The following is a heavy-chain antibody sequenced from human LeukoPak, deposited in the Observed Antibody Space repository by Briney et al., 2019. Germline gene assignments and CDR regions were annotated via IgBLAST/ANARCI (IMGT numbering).Heavy chain of an antibody. CDR3: ATILTGYLYYFDY. CDR2: FDPEDGET. CDR1: GYTLTELS. J-gene: IGHJ4*02. Sequence: EASVKVSCKVSGYTLTELSMHWVRQAPGKGLEGMGGFDPEDGETIYAQKFQGRVTMTEDTSTDTAYMELSSLRSEDTAVHYCATILTGYLYYFDYWGQGTLVTVSS. V-gene: IGHV1-24*01. D-gene: IGHD3-9*01.